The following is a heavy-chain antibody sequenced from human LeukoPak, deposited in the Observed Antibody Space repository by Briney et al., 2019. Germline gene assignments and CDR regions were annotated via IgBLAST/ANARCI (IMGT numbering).Heavy chain of an antibody. D-gene: IGHD3-22*01. CDR2: ISSSSSYI. J-gene: IGHJ3*02. Sequence: GRSLRLSCAASGFTVSSNYMSWVRQAPGKGLEWVSSISSSSSYIFYADSVKGRFTVSRDNAKNSLHLQMNSLRAEDTAVYYCARENDSSGYSDAFDIWGQGTMVTVSS. CDR1: GFTVSSNY. CDR3: ARENDSSGYSDAFDI. V-gene: IGHV3-21*01.